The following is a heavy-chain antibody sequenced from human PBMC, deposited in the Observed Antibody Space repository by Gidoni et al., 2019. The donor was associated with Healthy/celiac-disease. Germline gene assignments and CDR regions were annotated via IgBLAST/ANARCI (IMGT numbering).Heavy chain of an antibody. CDR1: GFPFSSYS. V-gene: IGHV3-48*02. Sequence: VHLVESGGGLVQPGGSLRLYCAASGFPFSSYSKNWVRQAPGKGLEWVSYISRSSSTIYYADSVKGRFTISRDNAKNSLYLQMNSLRDEDTAVYYCARVRDIVVVPAATLSFDYWGQGTLVTVSS. D-gene: IGHD2-2*01. CDR3: ARVRDIVVVPAATLSFDY. J-gene: IGHJ4*02. CDR2: ISRSSSTI.